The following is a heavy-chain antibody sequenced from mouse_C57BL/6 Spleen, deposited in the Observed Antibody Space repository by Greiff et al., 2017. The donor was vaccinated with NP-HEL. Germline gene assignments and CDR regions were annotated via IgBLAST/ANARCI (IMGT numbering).Heavy chain of an antibody. CDR3: VRHDSGYWYFDV. J-gene: IGHJ1*03. V-gene: IGHV10-1*01. D-gene: IGHD3-1*01. CDR2: IRSKSNNYAT. Sequence: EVKVVESGGGLVQPKGSLKLSCAASGFSFNTYAMNWVRQAPGKGLEWVARIRSKSNNYATYYADSVKDRFTISRDDSESMLYLQMNNLKTEDTAMYYCVRHDSGYWYFDVWGTGTTVTVSS. CDR1: GFSFNTYA.